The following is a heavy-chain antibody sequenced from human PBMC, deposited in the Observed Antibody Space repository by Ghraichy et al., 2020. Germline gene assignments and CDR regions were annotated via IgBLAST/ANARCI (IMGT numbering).Heavy chain of an antibody. D-gene: IGHD3-22*01. Sequence: GGSLRLSCVDSGFTFRTYGLHWVRQAPGKGLEWVAVISYDGSDKNYADSGRFSISRDNSKNTLFLQMNSLRTEDTAVYYCAKERDTSGYYSFRGDYYGMDVWGQGTTVTVSS. CDR2: ISYDGSDK. V-gene: IGHV3-30*18. CDR3: AKERDTSGYYSFRGDYYGMDV. J-gene: IGHJ6*02. CDR1: GFTFRTYG.